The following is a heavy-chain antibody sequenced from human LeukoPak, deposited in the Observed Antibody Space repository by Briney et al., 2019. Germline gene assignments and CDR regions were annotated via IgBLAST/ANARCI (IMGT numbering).Heavy chain of an antibody. J-gene: IGHJ5*02. CDR3: ARDYDFWSGYPNWFDP. V-gene: IGHV1-18*01. Sequence: ASVKVSCKASGYTFNSYGISWVRQAPGQGLEWMGWISAYNGNTNYAQKLQGRVTMTTDTSTSTAYMELRSLRSDDTAVYYCARDYDFWSGYPNWFDPWGQGTLVTVSS. D-gene: IGHD3-3*01. CDR1: GYTFNSYG. CDR2: ISAYNGNT.